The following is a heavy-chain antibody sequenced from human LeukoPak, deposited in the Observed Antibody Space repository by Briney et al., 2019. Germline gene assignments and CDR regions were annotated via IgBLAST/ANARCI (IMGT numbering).Heavy chain of an antibody. V-gene: IGHV1-2*06. Sequence: ASVKVSCKASGYTFTGYYMHWVRQAPGQGLEWMGRINPNSGGTNYAQKFQGRVTMTRDTSISTAYMELSRLRSGDTAVYYCARGRLIFGVVEYYYYYMDVWGKGTTVTVSS. CDR3: ARGRLIFGVVEYYYYYMDV. D-gene: IGHD3-3*01. CDR1: GYTFTGYY. CDR2: INPNSGGT. J-gene: IGHJ6*03.